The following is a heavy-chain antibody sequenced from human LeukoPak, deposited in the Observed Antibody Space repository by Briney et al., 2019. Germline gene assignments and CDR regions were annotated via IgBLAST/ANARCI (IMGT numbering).Heavy chain of an antibody. Sequence: GGSLRLSCAASGFTFSSYAMSWVRQAPGKGLEWVSAISGSGGSTYYADSVKDRFTVSRDNSKNTLYLQMNSLRVEDTATYYCASRPTSAAVAPSDYWGQGTLVTVSS. CDR2: ISGSGGST. CDR1: GFTFSSYA. CDR3: ASRPTSAAVAPSDY. J-gene: IGHJ4*02. D-gene: IGHD6-19*01. V-gene: IGHV3-23*01.